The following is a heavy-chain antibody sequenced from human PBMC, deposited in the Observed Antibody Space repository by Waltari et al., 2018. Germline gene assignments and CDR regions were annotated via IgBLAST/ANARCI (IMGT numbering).Heavy chain of an antibody. V-gene: IGHV4-59*08. CDR2: IYYSGST. CDR3: ARRVAAAGTDDYYYYMDV. CDR1: GGSISSYY. D-gene: IGHD6-13*01. Sequence: QVQLQESGPGLVKPSETLSLTCTVSGGSISSYYWSWIRQPPGKGLEWIGYIYYSGSTNYNPPLKSRVTISVDTSKNQFSLKLSSVTAADTAVYYCARRVAAAGTDDYYYYMDVWGKGTTVTISS. J-gene: IGHJ6*03.